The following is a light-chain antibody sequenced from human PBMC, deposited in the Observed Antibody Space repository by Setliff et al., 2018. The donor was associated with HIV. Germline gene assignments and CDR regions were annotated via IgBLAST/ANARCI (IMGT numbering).Light chain of an antibody. CDR2: DVS. J-gene: IGLJ1*01. CDR3: SSYTSSSTYV. CDR1: SSDVGGYNY. V-gene: IGLV2-14*01. Sequence: QSVLTQPASVSGSPGQSITISCTGTSSDVGGYNYVSWYQQHPGKAPKLMIYDVSKRPSGVSNRFSGSKSGNTASLALSGLQAEDEADYYCSSYTSSSTYVFGTGTKVTVL.